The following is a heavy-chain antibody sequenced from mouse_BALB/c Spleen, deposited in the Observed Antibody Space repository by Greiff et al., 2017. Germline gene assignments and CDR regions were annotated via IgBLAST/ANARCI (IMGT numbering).Heavy chain of an antibody. CDR1: GFTFSSYA. CDR3: AREGYTTWFAD. J-gene: IGHJ3*01. Sequence: EVKLMESGGGLVKPGGSLKLSCAASGFTFSSYAMSWVRQTPEERLEWVASISSGGSTYYPDSVKGRFTISRDNARNILYLQMSSLRSEDTAMYYCAREGYTTWFADWGQGTLVTVSA. V-gene: IGHV5-6-5*01. D-gene: IGHD1-3*01. CDR2: ISSGGST.